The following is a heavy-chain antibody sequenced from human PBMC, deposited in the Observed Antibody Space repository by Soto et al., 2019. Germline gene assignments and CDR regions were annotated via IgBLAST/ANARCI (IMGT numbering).Heavy chain of an antibody. Sequence: ASVKVSCKVSGYTLTELSMHWVRQAPGKGLEWMGGFDPEDGETIYAQKFQGRVTMTEDTSTDTAYMELSSLRSEDTAVYYCATLWAEGAVAGYYFDYWGQGTLVTVSS. J-gene: IGHJ4*02. CDR3: ATLWAEGAVAGYYFDY. CDR2: FDPEDGET. CDR1: GYTLTELS. D-gene: IGHD6-19*01. V-gene: IGHV1-24*01.